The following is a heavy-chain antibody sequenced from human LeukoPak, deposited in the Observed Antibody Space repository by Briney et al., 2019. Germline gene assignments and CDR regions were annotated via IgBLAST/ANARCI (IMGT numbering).Heavy chain of an antibody. J-gene: IGHJ5*02. CDR3: ARDLTSNWFDP. CDR2: IIPIFGTA. Sequence: ASLKVSCKASGGTFSSYAISWVRQAPGQGLERMGGIIPIFGTANYAQKFQGRVTITADESTSTAYMELSSLRSEDTAVYYCARDLTSNWFDPWGQGTLVTVSS. CDR1: GGTFSSYA. V-gene: IGHV1-69*01.